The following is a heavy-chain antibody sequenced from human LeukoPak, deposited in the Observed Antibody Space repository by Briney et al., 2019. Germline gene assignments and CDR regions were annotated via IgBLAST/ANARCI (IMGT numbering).Heavy chain of an antibody. CDR1: GFTFSAYW. D-gene: IGHD1-26*01. Sequence: GGSLRLSCAASGFTFSAYWMDWVRQAPGKGLVWVSRVKSDGSTTVYADSVKGRFTISRDNAKNSLSLQMNSLRAEDTAVYYCARDYRRASGTYDCWGQGTLVTVSS. CDR3: ARDYRRASGTYDC. V-gene: IGHV3-74*01. CDR2: VKSDGSTT. J-gene: IGHJ4*02.